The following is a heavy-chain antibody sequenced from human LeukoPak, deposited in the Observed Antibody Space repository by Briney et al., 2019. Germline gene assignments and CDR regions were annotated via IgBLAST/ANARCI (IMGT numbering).Heavy chain of an antibody. J-gene: IGHJ4*02. V-gene: IGHV4-59*08. CDR3: ARHHPYYDFWSGYFPYYFDY. CDR2: IYYSGTT. D-gene: IGHD3-3*01. CDR1: GGSISSDY. Sequence: PSETLSLTCTVSGGSISSDYWSWIRQPPGKGLEWIGYIYYSGTTNYNPSLKSRATISVDTSKKQFSLKLTSVTAADTAVYYCARHHPYYDFWSGYFPYYFDYWGQGTLVTVSS.